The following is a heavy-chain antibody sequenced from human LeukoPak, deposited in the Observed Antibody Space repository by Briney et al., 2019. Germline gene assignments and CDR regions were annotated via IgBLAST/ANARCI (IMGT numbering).Heavy chain of an antibody. CDR1: GFTFSGSA. CDR3: TRLGFGFHCSGGSCYFDY. V-gene: IGHV3-73*01. CDR2: IRNKTNNYAT. D-gene: IGHD2-15*01. Sequence: GGSLRLSCAASGFTFSGSAMHWVRQASGKGLEWVGRIRNKTNNYATVYAASVKGRFTISRDDSKNTAYLQMNSLKTEDTAVYYCTRLGFGFHCSGGSCYFDYWGQGTLVTVSS. J-gene: IGHJ4*02.